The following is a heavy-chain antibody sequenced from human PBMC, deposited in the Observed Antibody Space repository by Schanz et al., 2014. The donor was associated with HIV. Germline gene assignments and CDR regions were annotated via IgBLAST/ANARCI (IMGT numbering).Heavy chain of an antibody. D-gene: IGHD4-17*01. CDR3: ACECDYGGNSCFDY. V-gene: IGHV3-9*01. CDR2: ISWNSGSI. CDR1: GFTFDDYA. Sequence: EVQLVESGGGLVQPGRSLRLSCAASGFTFDDYAMHWVRQAPGKGLEWVSCISWNSGSIGYADSVKGRFTISRDNAKNSLYLQMNSLRAEDTALYYCACECDYGGNSCFDYWGQGILVTVSS. J-gene: IGHJ4*02.